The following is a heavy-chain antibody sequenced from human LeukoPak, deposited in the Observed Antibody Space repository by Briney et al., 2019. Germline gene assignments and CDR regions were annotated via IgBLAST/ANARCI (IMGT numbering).Heavy chain of an antibody. CDR1: GFTFSSYW. V-gene: IGHV3-7*01. D-gene: IGHD6-13*01. J-gene: IGHJ3*01. CDR2: IKQDVSEK. CDR3: ARTSFHRIAAFL. Sequence: GWSLRLSCAASGFTFSSYWMILVRQAPGKGLEWVANIKQDVSEKYYVDSVKGRFTISRDNAKNSLYLQMNSLRAEDTAVYYCARTSFHRIAAFLWGQGTMVTVSS.